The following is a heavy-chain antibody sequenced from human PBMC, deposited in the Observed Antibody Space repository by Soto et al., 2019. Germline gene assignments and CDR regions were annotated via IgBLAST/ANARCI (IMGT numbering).Heavy chain of an antibody. D-gene: IGHD6-19*01. Sequence: GGSLRLSCTASGFTFGDYAMSWFRQAPGKGLEWVGFIRSKAYGGTTEYAASVKGRFTISRDDSKSIAYLQMNSLKTEDTAVYYCTSTAGYSSGWYWFEPWGQGTLVTVLS. V-gene: IGHV3-49*03. J-gene: IGHJ5*02. CDR2: IRSKAYGGTT. CDR1: GFTFGDYA. CDR3: TSTAGYSSGWYWFEP.